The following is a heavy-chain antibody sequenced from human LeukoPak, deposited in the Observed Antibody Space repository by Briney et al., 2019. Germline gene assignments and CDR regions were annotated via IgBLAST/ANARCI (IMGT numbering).Heavy chain of an antibody. CDR2: INAGNGDT. J-gene: IGHJ4*02. CDR1: GYTFTSYA. V-gene: IGHV1-3*01. CDR3: ARDRRWGSSGWYYFDY. Sequence: GASVKVSCKASGYTFTSYAMHWVRQAPGQRLEWMGWINAGNGDTKYSQKFQGRVTMTRDTSISTAYMELSRLRSDDTAVYYCARDRRWGSSGWYYFDYWGQGTLVTVSS. D-gene: IGHD6-19*01.